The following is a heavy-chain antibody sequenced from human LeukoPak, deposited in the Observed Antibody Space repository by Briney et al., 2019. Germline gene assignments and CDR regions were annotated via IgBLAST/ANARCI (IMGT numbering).Heavy chain of an antibody. CDR1: GFTFSSYG. D-gene: IGHD1-26*01. J-gene: IGHJ4*02. CDR2: ISYDGSNK. V-gene: IGHV3-30*18. Sequence: PGGSLRLSCAASGFTFSSYGMHWVRQAPGKGLEWVAVISYDGSNKFYADSVKGRFTISRDNSKNTLYLQMNSLRGEDTAVYYCAKEGEHLALDYWGQGTLVTVSS. CDR3: AKEGEHLALDY.